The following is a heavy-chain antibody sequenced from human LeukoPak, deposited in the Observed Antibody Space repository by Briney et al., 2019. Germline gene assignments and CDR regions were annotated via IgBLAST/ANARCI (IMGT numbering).Heavy chain of an antibody. CDR1: GFTFSSYT. D-gene: IGHD5-18*01. CDR3: ARSEYSYGYGAYYFDY. V-gene: IGHV3-21*06. CDR2: ISGTSTFI. J-gene: IGHJ4*02. Sequence: GGSLRLSCAASGFTFSSYTLNWVRQTPGKGLEWVSAISGTSTFIYYADSVKGRFTISRDNAKNSLSLQMNSLRAEDTAVYYCARSEYSYGYGAYYFDYWGQGTLVTVSS.